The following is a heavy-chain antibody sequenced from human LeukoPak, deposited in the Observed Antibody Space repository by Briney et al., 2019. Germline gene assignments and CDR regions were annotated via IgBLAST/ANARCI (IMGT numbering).Heavy chain of an antibody. D-gene: IGHD5-18*01. CDR3: AKGYGYNWFDP. CDR2: ISWNSGSI. J-gene: IGHJ5*02. Sequence: GGSLRLSCATSGFTFDDYAMDWVRQAPGKGLEWVSGISWNSGSIGYADSVKGRFTISRDNAKNSLYLQMNSLRAEDTALYYCAKGYGYNWFDPWGQGTLVTVSS. V-gene: IGHV3-9*01. CDR1: GFTFDDYA.